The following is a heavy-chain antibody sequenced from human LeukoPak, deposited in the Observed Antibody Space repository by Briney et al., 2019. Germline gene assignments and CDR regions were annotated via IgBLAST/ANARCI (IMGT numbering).Heavy chain of an antibody. Sequence: GGSLRLSCAASGFTFSSYAMSWVRQAPGKGLEWVSAISGSGGSTCYADSVKGRFTISRDNSKNTMYLQMNSLRAEDTAVYYCAKGSDYWNQYYFDYWGQGTLVTVSS. CDR2: ISGSGGST. CDR1: GFTFSSYA. CDR3: AKGSDYWNQYYFDY. D-gene: IGHD1-1*01. J-gene: IGHJ4*02. V-gene: IGHV3-23*01.